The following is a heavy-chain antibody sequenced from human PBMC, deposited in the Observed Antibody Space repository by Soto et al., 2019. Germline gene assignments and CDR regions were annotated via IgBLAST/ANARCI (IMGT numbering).Heavy chain of an antibody. CDR2: IIPIFGTP. Sequence: ASVKVSCKASGGSFSSYAISWVRQAPGQGLEWMGGIIPIFGTPSYAQKFQGRVTITADESTSTAYMELSSLRSEDTAVYYCAADSPGMQRNNYYYGMDVWGKGTTVTVS. V-gene: IGHV1-69*13. J-gene: IGHJ6*04. CDR3: AADSPGMQRNNYYYGMDV. CDR1: GGSFSSYA.